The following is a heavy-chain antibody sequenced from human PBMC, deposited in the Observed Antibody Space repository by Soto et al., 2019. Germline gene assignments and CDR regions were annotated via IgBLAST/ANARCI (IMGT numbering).Heavy chain of an antibody. CDR1: GFTFSSYA. D-gene: IGHD3-22*01. V-gene: IGHV3-23*01. CDR2: ISGSGGNT. CDR3: AKSLGDFFDSRGLQYYYYGMDV. Sequence: PGGSLRLSCTASGFTFSSYAMSWVRQAPGKGLEWVSAISGSGGNTYYADSVKGRFTISRDNSKNTLYLQMNSLRAEDTAVYYCAKSLGDFFDSRGLQYYYYGMDVWGQGTTVTVSS. J-gene: IGHJ6*02.